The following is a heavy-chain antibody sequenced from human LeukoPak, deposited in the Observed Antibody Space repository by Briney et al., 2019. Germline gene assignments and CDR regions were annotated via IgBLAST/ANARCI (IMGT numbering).Heavy chain of an antibody. CDR3: ARGYGWNYFDY. CDR1: GGSISSSSYY. D-gene: IGHD6-19*01. J-gene: IGHJ4*02. Sequence: SETLSLTCTVSGGSISSSSYYWGWIRQPPGTGLEWIGSIYYSGSTYYNPSLKSRVTISVDTSKNQFSLKLSSVTAADTAVYYCARGYGWNYFDYWGQGTLVTVSS. V-gene: IGHV4-39*07. CDR2: IYYSGST.